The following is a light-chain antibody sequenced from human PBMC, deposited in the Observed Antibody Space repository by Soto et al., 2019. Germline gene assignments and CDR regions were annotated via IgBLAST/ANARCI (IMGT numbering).Light chain of an antibody. CDR1: QSISSN. J-gene: IGKJ1*01. Sequence: EIVMTQSPATLSVSPGERVPLSCRASQSISSNLAWHQQRPGQAPRLLIYGVSTRATGIPARFSGSGSGTEFTLTISSLQSEDFAVYYCQKYNDWPPSWTFGQGTKVEIK. CDR3: QKYNDWPPSWT. CDR2: GVS. V-gene: IGKV3-15*01.